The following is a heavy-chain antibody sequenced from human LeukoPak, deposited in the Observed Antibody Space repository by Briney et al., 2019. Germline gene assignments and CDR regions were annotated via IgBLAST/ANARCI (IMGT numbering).Heavy chain of an antibody. Sequence: PSETLSLTCAVYGGSFSGYYWSWIRQPPGKGLEWIGEINHSGSTNYNPSLKSRVTISVDTSKNQFSLKLSSVTAADTAVYYCARGPGGWLRLFDYWGQGTLVTVSS. CDR3: ARGPGGWLRLFDY. D-gene: IGHD6-19*01. J-gene: IGHJ4*02. CDR1: GGSFSGYY. CDR2: INHSGST. V-gene: IGHV4-34*01.